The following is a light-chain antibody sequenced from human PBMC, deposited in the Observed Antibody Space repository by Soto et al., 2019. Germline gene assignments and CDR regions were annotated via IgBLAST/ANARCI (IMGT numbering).Light chain of an antibody. CDR1: YDISSS. CDR2: DVS. Sequence: DIQLTQSPSFLSASVEDRVTISCRASYDISSSLAWYQQEPGKAPKLLIYDVSALPRGVPPRFSGSGSGTQFTLTISGLQPDDFATYYCQQYESFSATFGPGTKV. V-gene: IGKV1-9*01. CDR3: QQYESFSAT. J-gene: IGKJ1*01.